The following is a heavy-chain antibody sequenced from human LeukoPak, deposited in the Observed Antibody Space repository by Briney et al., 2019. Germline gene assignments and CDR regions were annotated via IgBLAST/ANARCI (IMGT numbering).Heavy chain of an antibody. V-gene: IGHV3-48*02. D-gene: IGHD2-21*02. Sequence: PGGSLRLSCAASGFTFSSYSMNWVRQAPGKGLEWVSYISSSSSTIYYADSVKGRFTISRDNAKNSLYLQMNSLRDEDTAVYYCARDLRAYCGGDCYFDYWGRGTLVTVSS. CDR1: GFTFSSYS. CDR3: ARDLRAYCGGDCYFDY. J-gene: IGHJ4*02. CDR2: ISSSSSTI.